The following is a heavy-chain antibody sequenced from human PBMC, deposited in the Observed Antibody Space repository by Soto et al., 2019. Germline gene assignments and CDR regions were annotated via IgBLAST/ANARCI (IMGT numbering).Heavy chain of an antibody. CDR1: GFTFSSYA. CDR3: ADVELATLGVY. CDR2: ISGSGGST. Sequence: EVQLLESGGGLVQPGGSLRLSCAASGFTFSSYAMSWVRQAPGKGLEWVSAISGSGGSTYYADSVKGRFTISRDNSKNTLDLQMNSLRAEDTAVYYCADVELATLGVYWGQGTLVTVSS. V-gene: IGHV3-23*01. J-gene: IGHJ4*02. D-gene: IGHD5-12*01.